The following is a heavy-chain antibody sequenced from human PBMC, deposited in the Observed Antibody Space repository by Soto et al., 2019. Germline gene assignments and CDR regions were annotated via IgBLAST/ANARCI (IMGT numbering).Heavy chain of an antibody. CDR2: ISSNGGST. CDR1: GFTFSSYA. CDR3: ARGARGAVAGTYSFDY. Sequence: EVQLVESGGGLVQPGGSLRLSCAASGFTFSSYAMYWVRQAPGKGLEYVSAISSNGGSTSYANSVKGRFTISRDNSKNTLYLQMGSLRAEDMAVYYCARGARGAVAGTYSFDYWGQGTLVTVPS. D-gene: IGHD6-19*01. J-gene: IGHJ4*02. V-gene: IGHV3-64*01.